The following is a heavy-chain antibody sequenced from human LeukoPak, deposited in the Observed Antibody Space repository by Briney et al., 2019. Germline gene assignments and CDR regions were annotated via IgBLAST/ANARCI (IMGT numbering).Heavy chain of an antibody. Sequence: PSETLSLTCAVYGGSFSGYYWSWIRQPPGKGLEWIGEINHSGSTNYNPSLKSRVTISVDTSKNQFSLKLSSVTAADTAVYYCARRGYSYLYWGQGTLVTVSS. CDR3: ARRGYSYLY. V-gene: IGHV4-34*01. CDR1: GGSFSGYY. D-gene: IGHD5-18*01. CDR2: INHSGST. J-gene: IGHJ4*02.